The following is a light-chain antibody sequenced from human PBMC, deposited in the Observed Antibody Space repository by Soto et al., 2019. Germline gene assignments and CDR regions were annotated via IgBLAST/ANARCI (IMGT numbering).Light chain of an antibody. CDR1: SSDVGAYTS. V-gene: IGLV2-14*01. Sequence: QSALTQPASVSGSPGQSITISCSGTSSDVGAYTSVSWYQQHPGKAPKLMIYEVSKRPSGVSNRFSGSKSANTASLTISGLQADDEAHYYCTSYTSDNRSYVFGTGTKLTVL. CDR3: TSYTSDNRSYV. J-gene: IGLJ1*01. CDR2: EVS.